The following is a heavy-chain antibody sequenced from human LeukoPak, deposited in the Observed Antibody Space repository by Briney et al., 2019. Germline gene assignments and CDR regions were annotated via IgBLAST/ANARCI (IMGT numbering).Heavy chain of an antibody. V-gene: IGHV4-59*01. CDR2: VHYSGNT. CDR1: GGSISNYY. J-gene: IGHJ2*01. CDR3: ARMIAAAGAEYFDL. Sequence: SETLSLTCIVSGGSISNYYWSWIRQPPRKGLEWIGYVHYSGNTNYNPSLKSRVTISVDTSKNQFSLKLNSVTATDTAVYYCARMIAAAGAEYFDLWGRGTLVTVSS. D-gene: IGHD6-13*01.